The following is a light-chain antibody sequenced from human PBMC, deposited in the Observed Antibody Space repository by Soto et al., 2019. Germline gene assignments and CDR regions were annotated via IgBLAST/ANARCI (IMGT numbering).Light chain of an antibody. Sequence: EIVMTQSPATLSVSPGERATLSCRASQSVSSNLAWYQQKPGQAPSLLIYGASTRATGIPARFSGSGSGTEFTLTISSLQSEDFAVYYCKQYNNWPRTFGQGTKVDIK. CDR1: QSVSSN. CDR3: KQYNNWPRT. CDR2: GAS. J-gene: IGKJ1*01. V-gene: IGKV3-15*01.